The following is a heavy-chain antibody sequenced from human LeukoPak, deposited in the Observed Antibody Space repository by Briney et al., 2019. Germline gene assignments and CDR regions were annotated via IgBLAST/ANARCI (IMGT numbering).Heavy chain of an antibody. CDR3: TRETLNWFDP. V-gene: IGHV1-69*13. J-gene: IGHJ5*02. Sequence: GASVKVSCKASGGTFSSYAISWVRQAPGQGLEWTGGIIPIFGTANYAQKFQGRVTITADESTSTAYMELSRLRSDDTAVYYCTRETLNWFDPWGQGTLVTVSS. CDR2: IIPIFGTA. CDR1: GGTFSSYA.